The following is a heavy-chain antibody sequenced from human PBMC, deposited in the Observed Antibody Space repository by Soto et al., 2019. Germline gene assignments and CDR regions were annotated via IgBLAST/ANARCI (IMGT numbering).Heavy chain of an antibody. CDR2: ISPSNGDT. V-gene: IGHV1-18*04. D-gene: IGHD2-15*01. Sequence: ASVKVSCKASGYTFTSYYMHWVRQAPGQGLEWMGWISPSNGDTNYAQKFQGGVTMTRDTSTSTIYMELRSLRSDDTAFYYCARVVVADTNWFDPWGQGTLVTVSS. CDR3: ARVVVADTNWFDP. CDR1: GYTFTSYY. J-gene: IGHJ5*02.